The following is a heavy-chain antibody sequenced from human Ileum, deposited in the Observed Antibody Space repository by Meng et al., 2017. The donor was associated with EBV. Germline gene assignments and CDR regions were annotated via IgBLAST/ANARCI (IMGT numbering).Heavy chain of an antibody. Sequence: QRPLGVSGPTVEKPTKPLTLICTFSGFSLTTSGVGVGWIRQPPGKAPECLAIIYWDNDRRYNPSLKTRLAISKDTSKNQVVLTMTNMGPVDTAIYYCAHRLSGSTWDGGYFDYWGQGSLVTVSS. J-gene: IGHJ4*02. CDR3: AHRLSGSTWDGGYFDY. CDR2: IYWDNDR. CDR1: GFSLTTSGVG. V-gene: IGHV2-5*02. D-gene: IGHD6-13*01.